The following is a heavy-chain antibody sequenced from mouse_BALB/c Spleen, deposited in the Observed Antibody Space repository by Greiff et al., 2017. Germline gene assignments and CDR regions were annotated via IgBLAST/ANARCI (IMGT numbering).Heavy chain of an antibody. CDR3: SRGGYRYDYAMDY. V-gene: IGHV1-4*01. Sequence: QVQLQQSGAELARPGASVKMSCKASGYTFTSYTMHWVKQRPGQGLEWIGYINPSSGYTNYNQKFKDKATLTADKSSSTAYMQLSSMTSEDSAVYYCSRGGYRYDYAMDYWGQGTSVTVSS. D-gene: IGHD2-14*01. CDR1: GYTFTSYT. CDR2: INPSSGYT. J-gene: IGHJ4*01.